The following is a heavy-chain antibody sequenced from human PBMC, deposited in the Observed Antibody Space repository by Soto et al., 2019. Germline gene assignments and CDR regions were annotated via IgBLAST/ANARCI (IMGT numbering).Heavy chain of an antibody. CDR3: AKERAAIFGVVISYYYGMDV. CDR1: GFTFSSYT. V-gene: IGHV3-23*01. J-gene: IGHJ6*02. CDR2: ICGSGSST. D-gene: IGHD3-3*01. Sequence: PGGSLILSCAASGFTFSSYTMSWVRQAPGKGLEWVSAICGSGSSTYYADSVKGRFTISRDNSKNTLYLQMNSLRAEDTAVYYCAKERAAIFGVVISYYYGMDVWGQGTTVTVSS.